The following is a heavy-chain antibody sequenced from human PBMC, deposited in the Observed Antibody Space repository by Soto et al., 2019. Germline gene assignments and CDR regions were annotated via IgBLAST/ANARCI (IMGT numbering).Heavy chain of an antibody. V-gene: IGHV3-23*01. CDR1: GFTFSNYA. Sequence: EVQLLESGGGLVQPGGSLRLSCAASGFTFSNYAMSWVRQAPGKGLEWVSSISSSGGTISYADSVKGRFTISRDNSMNTLYLRVNRLRAEDTAICVCAKDQVVACREYCYGMDVWGQGTTVTVSS. J-gene: IGHJ6*02. D-gene: IGHD2-15*01. CDR3: AKDQVVACREYCYGMDV. CDR2: ISSSGGTI.